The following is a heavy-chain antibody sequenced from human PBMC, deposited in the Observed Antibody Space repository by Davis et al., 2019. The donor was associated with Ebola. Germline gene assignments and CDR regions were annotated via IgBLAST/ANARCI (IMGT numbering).Heavy chain of an antibody. V-gene: IGHV4-39*07. CDR3: ASKGWDYDSSGLGFDY. CDR1: GGSISSSSYY. Sequence: MPSETLSLTCTVSGGSISSSSYYWGWIRQPPGKGLEWIGEINHSGSTNYNPSLKSRVTISVDTSKNQFSLKLSSVTAADTAVYYCASKGWDYDSSGLGFDYWGQGTLVTVSS. CDR2: INHSGST. J-gene: IGHJ4*02. D-gene: IGHD3-22*01.